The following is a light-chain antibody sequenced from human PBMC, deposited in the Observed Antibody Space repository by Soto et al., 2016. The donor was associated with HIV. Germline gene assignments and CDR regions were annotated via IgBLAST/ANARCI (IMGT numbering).Light chain of an antibody. CDR2: AAS. Sequence: IQLTQSPSFLSASVGERVTITCRASQGISSYLAWYQQKPGKAPKLLIYAASSLQSGVPSRFSGSGSGTDFTLTISSLQPEDFATYYCLQDYNYPRTFGQGTKVEIK. CDR1: QGISSY. J-gene: IGKJ1*01. CDR3: LQDYNYPRT. V-gene: IGKV1-6*01.